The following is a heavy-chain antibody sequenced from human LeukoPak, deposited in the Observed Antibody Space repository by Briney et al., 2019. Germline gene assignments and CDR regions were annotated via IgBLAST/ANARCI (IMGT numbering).Heavy chain of an antibody. CDR2: IYTSGST. Sequence: PSETLSLTCTVSGGSISSGSYYWSWIRQPAGKGLEWIGRIYTSGSTNYNPSLKSRVTISVDTSKNQFSLKLSSVTAADTAVYYCARDYGRGGLGIRDDAFYIWGQGTMVTVSS. V-gene: IGHV4-61*02. J-gene: IGHJ3*02. D-gene: IGHD3-10*01. CDR3: ARDYGRGGLGIRDDAFYI. CDR1: GGSISSGSYY.